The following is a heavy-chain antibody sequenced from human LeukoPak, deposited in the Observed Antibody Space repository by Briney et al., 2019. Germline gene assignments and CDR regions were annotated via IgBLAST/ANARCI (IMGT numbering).Heavy chain of an antibody. V-gene: IGHV3-21*01. CDR1: GFTFSCYS. D-gene: IGHD5-18*01. J-gene: IGHJ4*02. Sequence: PGGSLRLSCAASGFTFSCYSMNWVRQAPGKGPEWVSSISSSSSYIYYADSVKGRFTISRDNAKNSLYLQMNSLRAEDTAVYYCARGRGYSYGTVDYWGQGTLVTVSS. CDR2: ISSSSSYI. CDR3: ARGRGYSYGTVDY.